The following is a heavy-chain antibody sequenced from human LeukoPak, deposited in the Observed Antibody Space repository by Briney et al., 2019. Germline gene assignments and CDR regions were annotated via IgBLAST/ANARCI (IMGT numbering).Heavy chain of an antibody. CDR3: ARDTARIMIFGVAKYMDV. CDR2: INPNSGGT. J-gene: IGHJ6*03. Sequence: GASVKVSCKASGYTFTGYYMHWVRQAPGQGLEWMGWINPNSGGTNYAQKFQGRVTLTRDTSISTAYMELSRLRSDDTAVYYCARDTARIMIFGVAKYMDVWGKGTTVTVSS. V-gene: IGHV1-2*02. CDR1: GYTFTGYY. D-gene: IGHD3-3*01.